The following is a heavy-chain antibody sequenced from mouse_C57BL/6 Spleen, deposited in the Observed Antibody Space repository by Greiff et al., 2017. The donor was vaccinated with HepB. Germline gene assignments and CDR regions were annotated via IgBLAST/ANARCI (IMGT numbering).Heavy chain of an antibody. CDR3: ARALPGYGYDVYYYAMDY. Sequence: DVKLVESGGGLVKPGGSLKLSCAASGFTFSSYAMSWVRQTPEKRLEWVATISDGGSYTYYPDNVKGRFTISRDNAKNNLYLQMSHLKSEDTAMYYCARALPGYGYDVYYYAMDYWGQGTSVTVSS. J-gene: IGHJ4*01. V-gene: IGHV5-4*03. CDR1: GFTFSSYA. CDR2: ISDGGSYT. D-gene: IGHD2-2*01.